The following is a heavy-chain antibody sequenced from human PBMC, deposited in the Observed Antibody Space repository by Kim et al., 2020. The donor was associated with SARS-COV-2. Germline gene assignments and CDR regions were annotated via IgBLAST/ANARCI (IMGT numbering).Heavy chain of an antibody. CDR3: ARSYGPLYYYYYYMDV. Sequence: SETLSLTCTVSGGSISSYYWSWIRQPPGKGLEWIGYIYYSGSTNYNPSLKSRVTISVDTSKNQFSLKLSSVTAADTAVYYCARSYGPLYYYYYYMDVWGKGTTVTVSS. V-gene: IGHV4-59*01. D-gene: IGHD5-18*01. CDR1: GGSISSYY. CDR2: IYYSGST. J-gene: IGHJ6*03.